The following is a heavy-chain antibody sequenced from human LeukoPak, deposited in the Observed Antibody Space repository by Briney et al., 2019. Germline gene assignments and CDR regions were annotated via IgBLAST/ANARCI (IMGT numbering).Heavy chain of an antibody. D-gene: IGHD3-10*01. Sequence: GGSLRLSCAASGFTFSDYYMSWIRQAPGKGLEWVSYISSSGSTIYYADSVKGRFTISRDNAKNSLYLQMNSLRAEDTAVYYCASKFQGLWLFFDYWGQGTLVTVSS. V-gene: IGHV3-11*01. CDR2: ISSSGSTI. CDR3: ASKFQGLWLFFDY. CDR1: GFTFSDYY. J-gene: IGHJ4*02.